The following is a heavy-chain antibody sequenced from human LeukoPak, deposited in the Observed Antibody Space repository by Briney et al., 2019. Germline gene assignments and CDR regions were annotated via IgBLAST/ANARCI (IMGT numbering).Heavy chain of an antibody. Sequence: ASVKVSCKASGYTFAIYYIHWVRQAPGQGLEWMGIINPSGGSTSYAQKFQGRVTMTRDTSTSTVYMELSSLRSEDTAVYYCATLWFGELPLDYWGQGTLVTVSS. D-gene: IGHD3-10*01. CDR1: GYTFAIYY. CDR2: INPSGGST. CDR3: ATLWFGELPLDY. V-gene: IGHV1-46*01. J-gene: IGHJ4*02.